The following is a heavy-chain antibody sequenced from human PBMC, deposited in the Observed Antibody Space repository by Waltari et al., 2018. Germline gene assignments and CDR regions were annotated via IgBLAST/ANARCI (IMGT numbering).Heavy chain of an antibody. D-gene: IGHD1-26*01. CDR3: ARADTSTSYFYYYMDV. CDR2: IHYSGSS. V-gene: IGHV4-59*01. CDR1: GGSPSTYS. J-gene: IGHJ6*03. Sequence: QVQLQESGPGLVKPSETLSLTCTVSGGSPSTYSWSWVRQSPGKGLEWICYIHYSGSSVYNPSLRSRVAISLDTPNNQFSLRLRSVTAADAAIYYCARADTSTSYFYYYMDVWGKGTTVTVSS.